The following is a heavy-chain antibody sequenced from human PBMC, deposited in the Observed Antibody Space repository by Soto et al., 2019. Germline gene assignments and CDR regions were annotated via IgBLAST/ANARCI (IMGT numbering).Heavy chain of an antibody. Sequence: LSLTCTVSGGSISSSSYYWGWIRQPPGKGLEWIGSIYYSGSTYYNPSLKSRVTISVDTSKNQFSLKLSSVTAADTAVYYCARRLGYFSGGICYSPPYIDYWCQGXLVTVYS. D-gene: IGHD2-15*01. CDR1: GGSISSSSYY. V-gene: IGHV4-39*01. CDR2: IYYSGST. J-gene: IGHJ4*02. CDR3: ARRLGYFSGGICYSPPYIDY.